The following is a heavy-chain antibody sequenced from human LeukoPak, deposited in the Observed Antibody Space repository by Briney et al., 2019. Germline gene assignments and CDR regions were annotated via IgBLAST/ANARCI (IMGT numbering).Heavy chain of an antibody. Sequence: SETLSLTCTVSGGPISSYYWSWIRQPPGKGLEWIGYIYYSGSNNYNPSLKRRITISVDTSKNQFSLKLSSVTAADTAVYYCARASYCGGDCSIPPDYWGQGTLVTVSS. CDR2: IYYSGSN. D-gene: IGHD2-21*02. J-gene: IGHJ4*02. CDR1: GGPISSYY. CDR3: ARASYCGGDCSIPPDY. V-gene: IGHV4-59*01.